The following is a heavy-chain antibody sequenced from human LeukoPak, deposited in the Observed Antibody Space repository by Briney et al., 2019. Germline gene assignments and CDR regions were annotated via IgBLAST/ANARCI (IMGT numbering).Heavy chain of an antibody. J-gene: IGHJ5*02. V-gene: IGHV1-69*05. D-gene: IGHD2-8*02. CDR1: GGTFSSYV. CDR3: ARGPYCTRANCRGPWFGP. CDR2: IVPVFGTA. Sequence: PWASVKVSCKASGGTFSSYVIGWVRQAPGQGLEWMGGIVPVFGTANYAVKFQGRVTIRTDESTSTTNMELSSLRSEDTAVYYCARGPYCTRANCRGPWFGPWGQGTLVTVSS.